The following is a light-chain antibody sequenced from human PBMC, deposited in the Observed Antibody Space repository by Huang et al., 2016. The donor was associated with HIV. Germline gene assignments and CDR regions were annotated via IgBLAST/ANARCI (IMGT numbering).Light chain of an antibody. CDR2: DAS. CDR1: HDISNS. Sequence: DIQMTQSPSSLSTSIKDTVTITCQASHDISNSLNWYQHKPGKAPKLLIYDASNLETGVPSRFSGSGSGRDFTFTISDLQPEDIATYYCQQYADFPITFGQGTRLEIK. V-gene: IGKV1-33*01. J-gene: IGKJ5*01. CDR3: QQYADFPIT.